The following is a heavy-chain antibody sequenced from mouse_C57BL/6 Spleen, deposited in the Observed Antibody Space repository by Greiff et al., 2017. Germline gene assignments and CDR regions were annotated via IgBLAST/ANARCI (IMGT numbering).Heavy chain of an antibody. J-gene: IGHJ2*01. CDR3: ARGVLTGTGGYFDY. V-gene: IGHV1-69*01. CDR1: GYTFTSYW. Sequence: QVQLQQPGAELVMPGASVKLSCKASGYTFTSYWMHWVKQRPGQGLEWIGEIDPSDSYTNYNQKFKGKSTLTVDKSSSTAYMQLSSLTSEDSAVYYCARGVLTGTGGYFDYWGQGTTLTVSS. D-gene: IGHD4-1*01. CDR2: IDPSDSYT.